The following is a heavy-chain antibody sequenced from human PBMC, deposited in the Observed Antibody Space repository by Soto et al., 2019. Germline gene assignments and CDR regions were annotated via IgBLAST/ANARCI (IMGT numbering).Heavy chain of an antibody. V-gene: IGHV1-18*01. CDR2: INVYNGNT. D-gene: IGHD6-19*01. CDR3: ARARSLVAGDRALGH. Sequence: QVQLVQSGAEVKKPGASVKVSCKASGYTFTTYGVYWLRQAPGQGPEWMGWINVYNGNTMYAQNLQGRVTMTTDTSTNTAYLELRSLRADDTAVYYCARARSLVAGDRALGHWGQGTLVTVSS. J-gene: IGHJ4*02. CDR1: GYTFTTYG.